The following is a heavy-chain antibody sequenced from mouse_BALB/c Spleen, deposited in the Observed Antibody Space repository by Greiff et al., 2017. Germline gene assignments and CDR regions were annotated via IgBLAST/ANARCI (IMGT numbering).Heavy chain of an antibody. CDR1: GFTFSDYY. J-gene: IGHJ4*01. Sequence: EVMLVESGGGLVKPGGSLKLSCAASGFTFSDYYMYWVRQTPEKRLEWVATISDGGSYTYYPDSVKGRFTISRDNAKNNLYLQMSSLKSEDTAMYYCARDRGYGNAMDYWGQGTSVTVSS. V-gene: IGHV5-4*02. D-gene: IGHD2-1*01. CDR2: ISDGGSYT. CDR3: ARDRGYGNAMDY.